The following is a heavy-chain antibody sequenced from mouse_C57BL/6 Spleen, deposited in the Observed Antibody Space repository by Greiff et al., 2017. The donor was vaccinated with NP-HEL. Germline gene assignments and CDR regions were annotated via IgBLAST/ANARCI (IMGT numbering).Heavy chain of an antibody. D-gene: IGHD4-1*01. Sequence: VQLQQSGAELVRPGASVTLSCKASGYTFTDYEMHWVKQTPVHGLEWIGAIDPETGGTAYNQKFKGKAILTADNSSSTAYMELRSLTSEDSAVYYCTREGYWDGGYYFDYWGQGTTLTVSS. CDR2: IDPETGGT. CDR3: TREGYWDGGYYFDY. CDR1: GYTFTDYE. J-gene: IGHJ2*01. V-gene: IGHV1-15*01.